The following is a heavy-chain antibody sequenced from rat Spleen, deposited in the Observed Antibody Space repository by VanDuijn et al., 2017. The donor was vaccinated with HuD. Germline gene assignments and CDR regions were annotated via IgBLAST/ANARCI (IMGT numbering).Heavy chain of an antibody. D-gene: IGHD1-6*01. V-gene: IGHV2-1*01. CDR2: IWGDGST. Sequence: QVQLKESGPGLVQPSQTLSLTCTVSGFSLTSNSVHWVRQPPGKGLEWMGGIWGDGSTDYNSTLRSRLSISRDTSKSQVFLKMNSLQTGDTAIYFCTRSVSYVYYGLLPRGGFAYWGQGALVTVSS. CDR1: GFSLTSNS. CDR3: TRSVSYVYYGLLPRGGFAY. J-gene: IGHJ3*01.